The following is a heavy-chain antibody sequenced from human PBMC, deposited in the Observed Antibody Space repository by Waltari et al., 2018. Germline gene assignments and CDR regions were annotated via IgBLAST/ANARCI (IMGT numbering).Heavy chain of an antibody. Sequence: QLQLQESGPGLVKPSETQSLTCTVSGGSISSSSYYWGWIRQPPGKGLEWMWSIYYSGSTDYNPSRKRRVTISVDTAKNQFSLKLSSVTAADTAVYYCARPDEIVGAFDAFDIWGQGTMVTVSS. D-gene: IGHD1-26*01. CDR3: ARPDEIVGAFDAFDI. CDR2: IYYSGST. V-gene: IGHV4-39*01. J-gene: IGHJ3*02. CDR1: GGSISSSSYY.